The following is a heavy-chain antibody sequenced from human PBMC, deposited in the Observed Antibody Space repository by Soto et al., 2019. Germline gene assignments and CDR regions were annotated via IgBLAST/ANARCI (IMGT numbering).Heavy chain of an antibody. J-gene: IGHJ5*02. Sequence: EVQLVESGGGLVQPGESLRLSCAASGFTFSAYSMNWVRQAPGKGLEWVSYITAGSTTIYYADSVKGRFTISRDNARKSLFLQMNSLRDEVTALYYCARDNGMAGSFDPWGQGTLVTVSS. CDR3: ARDNGMAGSFDP. CDR1: GFTFSAYS. CDR2: ITAGSTTI. V-gene: IGHV3-48*02. D-gene: IGHD2-8*01.